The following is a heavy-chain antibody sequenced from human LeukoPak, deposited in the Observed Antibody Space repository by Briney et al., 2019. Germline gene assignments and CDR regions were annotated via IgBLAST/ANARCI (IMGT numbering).Heavy chain of an antibody. CDR1: GFTFSKYW. CDR3: ATKQWLAPPPDS. CDR2: INTNGTVT. V-gene: IGHV3-74*01. J-gene: IGHJ4*02. Sequence: GGSLRLSCAASGFTFSKYWMLWVRQAPGKGLESVSRINTNGTVTTYADSVKGRFTVSRDNADNTMFLQMNSVRDEDTAVYYCATKQWLAPPPDSWGQGTPVTVSS. D-gene: IGHD6-19*01.